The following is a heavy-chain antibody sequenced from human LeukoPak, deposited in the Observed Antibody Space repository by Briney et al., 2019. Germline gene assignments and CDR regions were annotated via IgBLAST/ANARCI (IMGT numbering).Heavy chain of an antibody. Sequence: SETLSLTCTVSGGSINGYYWSWIRQSPGKGLESLGYIYYTGSTNYNPSLKSRVTMSVDTSRNQFFLKLSSVTAADTAVYYCARGDARGYSYGHFHFDHWGHGTLVTVSS. CDR3: ARGDARGYSYGHFHFDH. J-gene: IGHJ4*01. V-gene: IGHV4-59*01. CDR1: GGSINGYY. CDR2: IYYTGST. D-gene: IGHD5-18*01.